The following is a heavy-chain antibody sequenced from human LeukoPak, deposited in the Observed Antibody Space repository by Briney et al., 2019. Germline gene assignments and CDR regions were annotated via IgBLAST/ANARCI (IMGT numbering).Heavy chain of an antibody. CDR1: GFTFSSYW. CDR2: INHNGNVN. CDR3: ARGFGVVVTAIHFYGMDV. V-gene: IGHV3-7*03. D-gene: IGHD2-21*02. J-gene: IGHJ6*02. Sequence: GGSLRLSCAASGFTFSSYWMNWARQAPGKGLEWVASINHNGNVNYYVDSVKGRFTISRDNAKNSLYLQMSNLRAEDTAVYYCARGFGVVVTAIHFYGMDVWGQGTTVTVSS.